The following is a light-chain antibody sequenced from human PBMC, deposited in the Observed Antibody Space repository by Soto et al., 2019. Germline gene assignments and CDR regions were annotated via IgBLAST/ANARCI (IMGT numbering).Light chain of an antibody. CDR1: SSDGGGYNY. Sequence: QSVLTQPASVSGSPVQSITISCTGTSSDGGGYNYVSWYQQHPGKAPKLMIYDVSNRPSGVSNRFFGSKSGNTASLTISGLQAEDEADYYCSSYTSSSTYVFGTGTKVTVL. J-gene: IGLJ1*01. CDR2: DVS. CDR3: SSYTSSSTYV. V-gene: IGLV2-14*01.